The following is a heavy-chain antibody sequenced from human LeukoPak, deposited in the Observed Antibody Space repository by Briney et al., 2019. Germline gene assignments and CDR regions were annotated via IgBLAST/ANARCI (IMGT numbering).Heavy chain of an antibody. CDR2: ISGSGGST. CDR3: ARTYYYGSGSYYPFGY. Sequence: PGGSLRLSCAASGFTFSSYAMSWVRQAPGKGLEGVSAISGSGGSTYYADSAKGRFTISRDNSKNTLYLQMNSLRDEDTAVYYCARTYYYGSGSYYPFGYWGQGTLVTVSS. D-gene: IGHD3-10*01. CDR1: GFTFSSYA. J-gene: IGHJ4*02. V-gene: IGHV3-23*01.